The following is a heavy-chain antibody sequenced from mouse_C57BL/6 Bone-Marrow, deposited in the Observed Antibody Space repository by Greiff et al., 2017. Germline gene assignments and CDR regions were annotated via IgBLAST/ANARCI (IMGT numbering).Heavy chain of an antibody. J-gene: IGHJ2*01. Sequence: VQLQQSGTVLARPGASVKMSCKTSGYTFTSYWMHWVKQRPGQGLAWIGAIYPGNSDTSYNQKFKGKAKLTAVTSASTAYMELSSLTNEDAAVYYCTRAYDYDGDYWGQGTTLTVSS. CDR3: TRAYDYDGDY. D-gene: IGHD2-4*01. CDR2: IYPGNSDT. V-gene: IGHV1-5*01. CDR1: GYTFTSYW.